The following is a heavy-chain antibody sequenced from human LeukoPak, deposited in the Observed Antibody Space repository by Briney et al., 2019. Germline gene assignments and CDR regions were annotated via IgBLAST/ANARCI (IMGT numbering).Heavy chain of an antibody. D-gene: IGHD6-25*01. J-gene: IGHJ4*02. Sequence: SGPTLVNPTQTLTLTCTFSGFSLSTSGMCVSWIRQPPGKALEWLALIDWDDDKYYSTSLKTRLTIPKDPSKNQVVLTMTNMHPVDTATYYCALLQRPSGYFDYWGQGTLVTVSS. CDR1: GFSLSTSGMC. CDR2: IDWDDDK. V-gene: IGHV2-70*01. CDR3: ALLQRPSGYFDY.